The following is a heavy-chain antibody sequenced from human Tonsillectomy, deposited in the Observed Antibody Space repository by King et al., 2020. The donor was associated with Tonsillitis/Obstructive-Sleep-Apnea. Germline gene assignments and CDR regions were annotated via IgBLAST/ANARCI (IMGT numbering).Heavy chain of an antibody. D-gene: IGHD1-26*01. CDR1: GYTYTSFY. Sequence: QLVHSGAEVKKPGASVKVSCNAFGYTYTSFYMHWVRKAPGQWLEWRGIINPMVGSTSYAQKFQGRVTMTRDTSTSAVYMELSSLRSEDTAVYYCARDVSVGYYYYYMDVWGKGTTVTVSS. V-gene: IGHV1-46*01. J-gene: IGHJ6*03. CDR3: ARDVSVGYYYYYMDV. CDR2: INPMVGST.